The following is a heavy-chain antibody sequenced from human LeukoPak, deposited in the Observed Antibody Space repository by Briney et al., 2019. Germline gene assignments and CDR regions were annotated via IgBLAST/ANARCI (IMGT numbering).Heavy chain of an antibody. V-gene: IGHV4-34*01. D-gene: IGHD3-22*01. CDR1: GRSFSGYY. CDR3: ASYYDSSVDDASDI. J-gene: IGHJ3*02. Sequence: SETLSLTCAVYGRSFSGYYWSWIRQPPGKGLEWIGEINHSGSTNYNPSLKSRVTISVDTSKNQFSLKLSSVTAADTAVYYCASYYDSSVDDASDIWGQGTMVTVSS. CDR2: INHSGST.